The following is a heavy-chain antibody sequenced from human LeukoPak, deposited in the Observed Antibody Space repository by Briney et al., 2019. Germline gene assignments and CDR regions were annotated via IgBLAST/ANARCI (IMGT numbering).Heavy chain of an antibody. Sequence: GGSLRLSCAASGFTFSSYAMSWVRQAPGKGLEWVSSISASGSSTYYAASVTGRFTISRDNGKKSLYLQMNSLRAEDTAVYYCARQVGDYWGQGTLVTVSS. J-gene: IGHJ4*02. CDR3: ARQVGDY. CDR1: GFTFSSYA. CDR2: ISASGSST. V-gene: IGHV3-21*01.